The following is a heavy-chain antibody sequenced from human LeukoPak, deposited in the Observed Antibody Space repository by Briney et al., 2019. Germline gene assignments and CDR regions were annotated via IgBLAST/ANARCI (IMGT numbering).Heavy chain of an antibody. CDR1: GYTFTSYG. CDR2: ILPVFGTP. J-gene: IGHJ4*02. Sequence: SVKVSCKASGYTFTSYGISWVRQAPGQGLEWMGGILPVFGTPNYARGFQGRVTISADDSTTTAFMELTSLRSEDTAVYYCARGSASNWPVDIWGQGTLVTVSS. V-gene: IGHV1-69*13. CDR3: ARGSASNWPVDI. D-gene: IGHD6-13*01.